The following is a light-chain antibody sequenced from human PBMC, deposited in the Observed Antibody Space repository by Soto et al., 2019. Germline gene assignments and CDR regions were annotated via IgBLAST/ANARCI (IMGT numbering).Light chain of an antibody. CDR1: SSDVGSYNL. Sequence: QSVLTQAASVSGSPGQSITISCTGTSSDVGSYNLVSWYQQHPGKAPKLMIYEGSKRPSGVSNRFSGSKSGNTASLTISGLQAEDEADYYCCSYAGSSTAVVFGGGTKLTVL. CDR3: CSYAGSSTAVV. V-gene: IGLV2-23*01. CDR2: EGS. J-gene: IGLJ2*01.